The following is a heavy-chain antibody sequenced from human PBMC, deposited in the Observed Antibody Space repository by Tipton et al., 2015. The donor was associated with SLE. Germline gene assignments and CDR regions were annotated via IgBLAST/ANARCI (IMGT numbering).Heavy chain of an antibody. Sequence: SLRLSCAASGFIFSSYAMSWVRQAPGKGLEWVSYISSSGSTIYYADSVKGRITISRDNAKNSLYLQMNSLRAEDTAVYYCARDSGSSGWYAFDYWGQGTLVTVSS. V-gene: IGHV3-48*03. CDR3: ARDSGSSGWYAFDY. CDR1: GFIFSSYA. J-gene: IGHJ4*02. D-gene: IGHD6-19*01. CDR2: ISSSGSTI.